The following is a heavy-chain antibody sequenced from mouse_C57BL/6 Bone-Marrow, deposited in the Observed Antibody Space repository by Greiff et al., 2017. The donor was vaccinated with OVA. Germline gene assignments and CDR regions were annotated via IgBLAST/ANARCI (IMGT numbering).Heavy chain of an antibody. V-gene: IGHV3-6*01. CDR1: GYSITSGYY. Sequence: EVQLQQSGPGLVKPSQSLSLTCSVTGYSITSGYYWNWIRQFPGNKLEWMGYISYDGSNNYNPSLKNRISITRDTSKNQIFLKLDSVTTEDTATYYCARDRYFWGQVTLVTVSA. CDR2: ISYDGSN. J-gene: IGHJ3*01. CDR3: ARDRYF. D-gene: IGHD1-1*01.